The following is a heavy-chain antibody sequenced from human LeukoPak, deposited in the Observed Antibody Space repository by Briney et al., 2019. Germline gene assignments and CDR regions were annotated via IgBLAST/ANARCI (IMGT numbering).Heavy chain of an antibody. CDR3: ARDRAGAIVVVVAARRGWFDP. D-gene: IGHD2-15*01. CDR2: IYYSGST. V-gene: IGHV4-38-2*02. Sequence: SETLSLTCTVSGYSISSGYYWGWIRQPPGKGLEWIGSIYYSGSTYYNPSLKSRVTISVDTSKNQFSLKLSSVTAADTAVYYCARDRAGAIVVVVAARRGWFDPWGQGTLVTVSS. CDR1: GYSISSGYY. J-gene: IGHJ5*02.